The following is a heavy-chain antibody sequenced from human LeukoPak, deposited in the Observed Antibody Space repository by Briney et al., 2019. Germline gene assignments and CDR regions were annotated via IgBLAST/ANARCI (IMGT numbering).Heavy chain of an antibody. CDR2: ISGSGGST. CDR3: ARDWHGSLDAFDI. CDR1: GFTFSSYA. Sequence: GGSLRLSCAASGFTFSSYAMSWVRQAPGKGLEWVSAISGSGGSTYYADSVKGRFTISRDNSKNTLYLQMNSLRAEDTAVYYCARDWHGSLDAFDIWGQGTMVTVSS. D-gene: IGHD6-19*01. V-gene: IGHV3-23*01. J-gene: IGHJ3*02.